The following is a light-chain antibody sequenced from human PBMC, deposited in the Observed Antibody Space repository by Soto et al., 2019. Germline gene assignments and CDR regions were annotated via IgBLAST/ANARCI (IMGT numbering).Light chain of an antibody. CDR2: AAS. J-gene: IGKJ1*01. CDR1: QSVSSAY. Sequence: EIVLTQSPGTLSLSPGERATLSCRASQSVSSAYLAWYQHKPGQPPTLLIYAASSRVTGIPDRFSGSGSGTDFTLTISRLELEDFAVYYCQQYGSSSTWTFGQGTKLEIK. V-gene: IGKV3-20*01. CDR3: QQYGSSSTWT.